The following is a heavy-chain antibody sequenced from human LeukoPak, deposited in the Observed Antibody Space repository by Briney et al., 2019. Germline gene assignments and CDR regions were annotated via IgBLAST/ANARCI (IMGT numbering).Heavy chain of an antibody. V-gene: IGHV3-30-3*01. CDR1: GFTFSSHA. J-gene: IGHJ4*02. Sequence: PGGSLRLSCAASGFTFSSHAMHWVRQAPGKGLGWVAVVSYDGSNKYYADSVKGRFTISRDNSKNTLYMQMNSLRAEDTAVYYCTRDQSWGQGTLVTVSS. CDR2: VSYDGSNK. CDR3: TRDQS.